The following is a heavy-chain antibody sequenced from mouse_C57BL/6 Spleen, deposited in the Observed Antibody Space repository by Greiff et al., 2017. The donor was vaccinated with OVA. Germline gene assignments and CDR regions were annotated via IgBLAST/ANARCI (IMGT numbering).Heavy chain of an antibody. D-gene: IGHD2-1*01. J-gene: IGHJ4*01. CDR3: ARRRDLHGHAMDY. CDR2: IYPGDGDT. CDR1: GYAFSSYW. V-gene: IGHV1-80*01. Sequence: QVQLKESGAELVKPGASVKISCKASGYAFSSYWMNWVKQRPGKGLEWIGQIYPGDGDTNYNGKFKGKATLTADKSSSTAYMQLSSLTSEDSAVYFCARRRDLHGHAMDYWGQGTSVTVSS.